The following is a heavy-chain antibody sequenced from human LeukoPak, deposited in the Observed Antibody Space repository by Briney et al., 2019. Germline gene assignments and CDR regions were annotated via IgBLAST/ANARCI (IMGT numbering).Heavy chain of an antibody. Sequence: SQTLSLTCAISGDSVSSNSAAWNWIRQSPSRGLEWLGRTYYRSKWYNDYAVSVKSRITINPDTSKNQFSLQLNSVTPEDTAVYYCARAAGYCSGGSCYDYYYGMDVWGQGTMVTVSS. CDR2: TYYRSKWYN. V-gene: IGHV6-1*01. J-gene: IGHJ6*02. CDR1: GDSVSSNSAA. CDR3: ARAAGYCSGGSCYDYYYGMDV. D-gene: IGHD2-15*01.